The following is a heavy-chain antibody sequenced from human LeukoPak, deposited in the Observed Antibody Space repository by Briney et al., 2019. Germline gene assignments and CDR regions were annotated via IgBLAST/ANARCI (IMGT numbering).Heavy chain of an antibody. J-gene: IGHJ6*03. CDR2: INPNSGGT. Sequence: ASVNVSCKASGYTFTGYYMHWVRQAPGQGLEWMGWINPNSGGTNYAQKFQGRVTMTRDTSISTAYMELSRLRSDDTAVYYCARDRGLDIAAAGKFRHYYYYMDVWGKGTTVTVSS. CDR3: ARDRGLDIAAAGKFRHYYYYMDV. D-gene: IGHD6-13*01. V-gene: IGHV1-2*02. CDR1: GYTFTGYY.